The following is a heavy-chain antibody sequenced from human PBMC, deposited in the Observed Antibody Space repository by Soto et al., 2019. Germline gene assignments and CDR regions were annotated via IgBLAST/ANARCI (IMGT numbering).Heavy chain of an antibody. CDR1: GYTFTSYG. J-gene: IGHJ3*02. CDR2: ISAYNGNT. D-gene: IGHD3-3*01. V-gene: IGHV1-18*01. Sequence: ASVKVSCKASGYTFTSYGISWVRQAPGQGLEWMGWISAYNGNTNYAQKLQGRVTMTTDTSTSTAYMELRSLRSDDTAVYYCARGELRSGYQDDAFDIWGQGTMVTVSS. CDR3: ARGELRSGYQDDAFDI.